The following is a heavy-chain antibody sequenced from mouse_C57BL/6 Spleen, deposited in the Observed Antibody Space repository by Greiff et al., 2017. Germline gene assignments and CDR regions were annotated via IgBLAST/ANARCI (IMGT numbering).Heavy chain of an antibody. J-gene: IGHJ1*03. CDR1: GYTFTSYW. V-gene: IGHV1-55*01. Sequence: QVQLQQSGAELVKPGASVKMSCKASGYTFTSYWITWVKQRPGQGLEWIGDIYPGSGSTKYNEKFKSKATLTVDTSSSTAYMQLSSLTSEDSAVYYCARGYYGSRGNWYFDVWGTGTTVTVSS. CDR2: IYPGSGST. D-gene: IGHD1-1*01. CDR3: ARGYYGSRGNWYFDV.